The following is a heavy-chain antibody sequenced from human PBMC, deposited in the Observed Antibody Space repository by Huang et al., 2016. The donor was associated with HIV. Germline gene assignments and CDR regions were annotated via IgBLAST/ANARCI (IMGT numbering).Heavy chain of an antibody. Sequence: QVQLVQSGAEVKTPGSSVKVSCKVSGGTLSKYAISWVRQAPGQGLEWMGGIIPMLGTPNYARMFQGRVTITADDSTSTTYVEVSSLRSEDTALYYCARGQLGSYGDYDVLYWGQGTLVTVSS. CDR1: GGTLSKYA. D-gene: IGHD4-17*01. J-gene: IGHJ4*02. V-gene: IGHV1-69*13. CDR2: IIPMLGTP. CDR3: ARGQLGSYGDYDVLY.